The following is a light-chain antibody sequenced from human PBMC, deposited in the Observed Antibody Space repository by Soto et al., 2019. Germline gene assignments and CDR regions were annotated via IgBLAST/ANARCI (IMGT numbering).Light chain of an antibody. CDR1: QGISRY. Sequence: AIRMTPSPSSFSASTGDRVTITCRASQGISRYLARYQQKPGKAPKLLIYAASTLQSGVTSGFSGSRSGTDFTLPISGLQSEDFATCYCHQYYSYPYTFGPGTIVDIK. J-gene: IGKJ3*01. CDR3: HQYYSYPYT. CDR2: AAS. V-gene: IGKV1-8*01.